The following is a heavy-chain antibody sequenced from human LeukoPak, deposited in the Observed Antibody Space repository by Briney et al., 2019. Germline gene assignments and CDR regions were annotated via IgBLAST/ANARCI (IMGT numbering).Heavy chain of an antibody. Sequence: VKPSETLSLTCTASGGSISSHYWSWIRQPPGEGLGWIGYIYYSGSTNYHPPLKSRVNISVDTSNNQFSVKLSSVNAPDQAVYYCAGFLGDFWCGYSWFDRWGQGSLVSV. CDR3: AGFLGDFWCGYSWFDR. D-gene: IGHD3-3*01. CDR1: GGSISSHY. J-gene: IGHJ5*02. CDR2: IYYSGST. V-gene: IGHV4-59*11.